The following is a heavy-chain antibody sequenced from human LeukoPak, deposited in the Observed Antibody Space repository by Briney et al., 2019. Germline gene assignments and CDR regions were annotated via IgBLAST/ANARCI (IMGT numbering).Heavy chain of an antibody. CDR2: INPSGGST. V-gene: IGHV1-46*01. Sequence: ASVKVSCKASGYTFTSYYMHWVRQAPGQGLEWMGIINPSGGSTSYAQKFQGRVTMTRDTSTSTVYMELSSLRSEDTAVYYCAGSPAAGTSDPYFDYWGQGTLVTVSS. D-gene: IGHD6-13*01. CDR3: AGSPAAGTSDPYFDY. J-gene: IGHJ4*02. CDR1: GYTFTSYY.